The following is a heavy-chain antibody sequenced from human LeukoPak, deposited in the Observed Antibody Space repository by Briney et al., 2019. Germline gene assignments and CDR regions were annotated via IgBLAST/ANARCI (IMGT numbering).Heavy chain of an antibody. J-gene: IGHJ4*02. CDR3: ASPMFSGSYDGPFDS. D-gene: IGHD1-26*01. CDR1: GGSISSSSYY. V-gene: IGHV4-39*01. Sequence: SETLSLTCTVSGGSISSSSYYWGWIRQPPGKGLEWIVSIYYSGSTYYKPSLKSRVTISVDTSKNQFSLKLSSVTAADTAVYYCASPMFSGSYDGPFDSWGQGTLVTVSS. CDR2: IYYSGST.